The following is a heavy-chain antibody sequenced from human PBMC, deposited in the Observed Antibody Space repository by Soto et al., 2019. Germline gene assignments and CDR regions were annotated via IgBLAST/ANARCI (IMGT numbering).Heavy chain of an antibody. CDR1: GFTFSSYS. V-gene: IGHV3-48*01. Sequence: GGSLRLSCAASGFTFSSYSMNWVRQAPGKGLEWVSYISSSSSTIYYADSVKGRFTISRDNAKNSLYLQMNSLRAEDTAVYYCARDYCSGGSCYTPGLIDYWGQGTLVTVSS. J-gene: IGHJ4*02. D-gene: IGHD2-15*01. CDR2: ISSSSSTI. CDR3: ARDYCSGGSCYTPGLIDY.